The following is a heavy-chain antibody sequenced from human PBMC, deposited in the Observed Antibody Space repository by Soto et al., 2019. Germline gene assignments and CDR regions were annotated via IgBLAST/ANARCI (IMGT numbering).Heavy chain of an antibody. D-gene: IGHD4-17*01. CDR2: INPNGGST. Sequence: QVQLVQSGAEVKKPGASVKVSCKASGYTFTSYYMHWVRQAPGQGLEWMGIINPNGGSTSYAQKVQGRVTMTRDKSQSTVNMELSSLRSEDTAVYYLARDTVKGRNRAFDIWGQGTMVTVSS. J-gene: IGHJ3*02. CDR3: ARDTVKGRNRAFDI. CDR1: GYTFTSYY. V-gene: IGHV1-46*01.